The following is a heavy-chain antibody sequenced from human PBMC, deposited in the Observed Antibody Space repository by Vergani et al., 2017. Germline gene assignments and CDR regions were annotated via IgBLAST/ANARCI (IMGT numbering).Heavy chain of an antibody. CDR2: ISGSGGST. V-gene: IGHV3-23*01. CDR1: GFTFSSYA. D-gene: IGHD6-19*01. Sequence: EVQPLESGGGLVQPGGSLRLSCAASGFTFSSYAMSWVRQAPGKGLEWVSAISGSGGSTYYADSVKGRFTISRDNSKNTLYLQMNSLRAEDTAVYYCAKGATGYSSGHYYYYYMDVWGKGTTVTVSS. J-gene: IGHJ6*03. CDR3: AKGATGYSSGHYYYYYMDV.